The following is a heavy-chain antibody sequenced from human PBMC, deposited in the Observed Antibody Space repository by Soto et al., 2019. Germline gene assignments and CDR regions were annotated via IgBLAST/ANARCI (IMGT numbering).Heavy chain of an antibody. CDR3: AKIVISAAYYYYYGMDV. D-gene: IGHD2-2*01. V-gene: IGHV3-23*01. J-gene: IGHJ6*02. CDR1: GFTFSSYA. CDR2: TSGSGGTT. Sequence: EVQLLESGGGLVQPGGSLRLSCAASGFTFSSYAMSWVRQAPGKGLEWVSVTSGSGGTTYYGDSVKGRFTIFRDNSKNTLYLQMNSLRAEDTAVYYCAKIVISAAYYYYYGMDVWGRGTTVTVSS.